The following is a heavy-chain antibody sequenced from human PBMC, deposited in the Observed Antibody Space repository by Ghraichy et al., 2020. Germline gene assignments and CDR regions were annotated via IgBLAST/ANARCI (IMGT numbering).Heavy chain of an antibody. CDR3: ARDRRYCGNNCYLYYYYGMDV. J-gene: IGHJ6*02. D-gene: IGHD2-21*01. CDR1: GLGVSSNY. Sequence: GESLNISCAASGLGVSSNYMSWVRQAPGKGLEWVAILYSDGTPFYADSVRGRFTISRDESRNTMYLQMNTLRAEDTAVYYFARDRRYCGNNCYLYYYYGMDVWGRGTTGTVSS. CDR2: LYSDGTP. V-gene: IGHV3-53*01.